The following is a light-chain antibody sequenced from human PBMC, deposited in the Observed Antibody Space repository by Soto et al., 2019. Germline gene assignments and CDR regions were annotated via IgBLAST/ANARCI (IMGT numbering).Light chain of an antibody. J-gene: IGKJ5*01. Sequence: PGGRATLSCRASQSVSSNLAWYQQKPGQAPRLLIYGASTRATGIPARFSGSGSGTEFTLTISSLQSEDFAVYYCQQYNNWPPITFGQGTRLEIK. CDR2: GAS. CDR1: QSVSSN. CDR3: QQYNNWPPIT. V-gene: IGKV3-15*01.